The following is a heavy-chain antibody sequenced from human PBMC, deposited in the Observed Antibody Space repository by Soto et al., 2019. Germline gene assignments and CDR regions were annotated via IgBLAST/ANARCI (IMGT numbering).Heavy chain of an antibody. V-gene: IGHV3-23*01. D-gene: IGHD3-22*01. CDR2: ISGSGGST. J-gene: IGHJ4*02. CDR1: GFSFSSYA. Sequence: EVQLLESGGGLVQPGGSLRLYCAASGFSFSSYAMSWVRQAPGKGLEWVSAISGSGGSTYYADSVKGRFTISRDNFKNTLYLQMNSLRAEDTAVYYCAKTRHYYDSSGSDYWGQGTLVTVSS. CDR3: AKTRHYYDSSGSDY.